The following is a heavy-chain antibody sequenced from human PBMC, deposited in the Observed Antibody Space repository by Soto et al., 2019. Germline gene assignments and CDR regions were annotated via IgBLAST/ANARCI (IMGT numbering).Heavy chain of an antibody. CDR2: IYWDDDK. CDR3: TPSDTFNI. V-gene: IGHV2-5*02. D-gene: IGHD2-2*02. Sequence: QITLKESGPTLVKPTQTLTLTCTFSGFPLSTRGVGVGWISQPPGKALEWLALIYWDDDKRYRPSLRSRLTITKDTSKNHVVLTMTNVDPLDTATYYCTPSDTFNIWGQGTMVTVST. J-gene: IGHJ3*02. CDR1: GFPLSTRGVG.